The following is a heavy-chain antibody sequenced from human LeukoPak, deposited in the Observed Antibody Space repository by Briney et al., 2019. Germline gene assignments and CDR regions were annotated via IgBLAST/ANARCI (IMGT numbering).Heavy chain of an antibody. CDR1: GFTFRSYS. D-gene: IGHD2-2*01. CDR3: ARDLTSTSWEGFDP. CDR2: ISSSSSYI. J-gene: IGHJ5*02. Sequence: PGGSLRLSCAASGFTFRSYSMNWVRQAPGKGLEWVSSISSSSSYIYYADSVKGRFTISRDNAKNSLYLQMNSLRAEDTAVYYCARDLTSTSWEGFDPWGQGTLVTVSS. V-gene: IGHV3-21*01.